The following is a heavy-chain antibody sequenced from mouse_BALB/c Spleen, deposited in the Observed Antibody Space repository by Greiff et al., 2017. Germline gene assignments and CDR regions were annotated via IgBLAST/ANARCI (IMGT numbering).Heavy chain of an antibody. Sequence: VMLVESGPGLVAPSQSLSITCTVSGFSLTSYGVHWVRQPPGKGLEWLGVIWAGGSTNYNSALMSRLSISKDNSKSQVFLKMNSLQTDDTAMYYCASGNYDYFDYWGQGTTLTVSS. V-gene: IGHV2-9*02. J-gene: IGHJ2*01. CDR2: IWAGGST. CDR3: ASGNYDYFDY. D-gene: IGHD2-1*01. CDR1: GFSLTSYG.